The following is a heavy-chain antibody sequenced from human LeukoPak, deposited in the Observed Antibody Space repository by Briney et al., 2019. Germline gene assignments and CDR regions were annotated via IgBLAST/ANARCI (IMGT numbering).Heavy chain of an antibody. CDR2: IYYSGST. CDR3: ARDILTGYSDY. J-gene: IGHJ4*02. D-gene: IGHD3-9*01. CDR1: GGSISGYY. Sequence: SETLSLTCTVSGGSISGYYWSWIRQPPGKGLEWIGYIYYSGSTNYNPSLKSRVTISVDTSKNQFSLKLSSVTAADTAVYYCARDILTGYSDYWGQGTLVTVSS. V-gene: IGHV4-59*01.